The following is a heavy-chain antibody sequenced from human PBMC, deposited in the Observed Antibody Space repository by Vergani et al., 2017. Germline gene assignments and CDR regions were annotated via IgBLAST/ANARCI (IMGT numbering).Heavy chain of an antibody. CDR2: FDPEDGET. J-gene: IGHJ3*02. Sequence: VQLLESGGGLVQPGASVKVSCKVSGYTLTELSMHWVRQAPGKGLEWMGGFDPEDGETIYAQKFQGRVTMTEDTSTDTAYMELSSLRSEDTAVYYCATLIFSVVVPGNRAGTKYAFDIWGQGTMVTVSS. CDR1: GYTLTELS. CDR3: ATLIFSVVVPGNRAGTKYAFDI. D-gene: IGHD2-2*01. V-gene: IGHV1-24*01.